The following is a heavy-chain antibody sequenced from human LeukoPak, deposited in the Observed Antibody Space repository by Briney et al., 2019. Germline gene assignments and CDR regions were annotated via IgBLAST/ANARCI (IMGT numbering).Heavy chain of an antibody. Sequence: GESLRLSCAASGFTFSSYGMHWVRQAPGKGLEWVAVIWFDGSTEYNADSVKGRYTISRDNSKNTLYLQMNSLRAEDTAVYYCAKSRADHYYDILTGPRYYFDYWGQGTLVTVSS. CDR1: GFTFSSYG. V-gene: IGHV3-33*06. CDR2: IWFDGSTE. J-gene: IGHJ4*02. CDR3: AKSRADHYYDILTGPRYYFDY. D-gene: IGHD3-9*01.